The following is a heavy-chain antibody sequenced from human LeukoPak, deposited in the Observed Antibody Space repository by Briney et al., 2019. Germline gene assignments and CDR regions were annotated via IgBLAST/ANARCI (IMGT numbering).Heavy chain of an antibody. Sequence: PSETLSLTCAAYGGSFSGYYWSWIRQPPGKGLEWIGYIYYSGSTNYNPSLKSRVTISVDTSKNQFSLKLSSVTAADTAVYYCARLAVAAYDYWGQGTLVTVSS. J-gene: IGHJ4*02. CDR1: GGSFSGYY. CDR3: ARLAVAAYDY. D-gene: IGHD6-19*01. CDR2: IYYSGST. V-gene: IGHV4-59*01.